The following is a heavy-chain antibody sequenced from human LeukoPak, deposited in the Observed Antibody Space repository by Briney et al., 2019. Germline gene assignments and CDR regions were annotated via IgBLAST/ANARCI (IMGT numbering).Heavy chain of an antibody. Sequence: GASVKGSCKASGGTFSSYAISWVRQAPGQGLEWMGWISAYNGNTNYAQKLQGRVTMTTDTSTSTAYMELRSLRSEDTAVYYCARDYYCDSTAAPSDYWGQGTLVTPSS. J-gene: IGHJ4*02. V-gene: IGHV1-18*01. CDR2: ISAYNGNT. CDR3: ARDYYCDSTAAPSDY. D-gene: IGHD3-22*01. CDR1: GGTFSSYA.